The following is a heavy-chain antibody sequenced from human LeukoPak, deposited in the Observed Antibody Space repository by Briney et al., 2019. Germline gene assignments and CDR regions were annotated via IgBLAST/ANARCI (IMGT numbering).Heavy chain of an antibody. D-gene: IGHD2-2*01. J-gene: IGHJ4*02. V-gene: IGHV5-51*01. Sequence: GESLKISCNSSGYIYTRYWIGWVRQMPGKGLEWMGIIYPDDSETRYSPSFQGQVTVSADKSISTAYLQWSSLKASDTAMYYCARRDCSTSSCPFDYWGQGSLVTVSS. CDR2: IYPDDSET. CDR3: ARRDCSTSSCPFDY. CDR1: GYIYTRYW.